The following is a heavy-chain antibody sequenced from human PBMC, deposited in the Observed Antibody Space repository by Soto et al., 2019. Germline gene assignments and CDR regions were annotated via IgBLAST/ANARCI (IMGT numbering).Heavy chain of an antibody. Sequence: GGSLRLSCAACGFTFSSYWMHWVRQAPGKGLVWVSRINSDGSSTSYADSAKGRFTISRDNAKNTLYLQMNSLRAEDTAVYYCARPTSLGGNPFDYWRQGTLVTVSS. CDR3: ARPTSLGGNPFDY. CDR1: GFTFSSYW. J-gene: IGHJ4*02. D-gene: IGHD2-15*01. CDR2: INSDGSST. V-gene: IGHV3-74*01.